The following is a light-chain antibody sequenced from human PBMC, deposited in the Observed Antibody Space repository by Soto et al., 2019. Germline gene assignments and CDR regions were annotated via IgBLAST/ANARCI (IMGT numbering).Light chain of an antibody. CDR1: ESVSGS. V-gene: IGKV3D-15*01. CDR3: QQYNNWPRT. CDR2: GAS. J-gene: IGKJ1*01. Sequence: PGERAAVSCRASESVSGSYIAWYQQKVGQAPRLLIYGASNRATGIPDRFSGSGSGTEFTLTISSLQSEDFAVYYCQQYNNWPRTFGQGTKVAIK.